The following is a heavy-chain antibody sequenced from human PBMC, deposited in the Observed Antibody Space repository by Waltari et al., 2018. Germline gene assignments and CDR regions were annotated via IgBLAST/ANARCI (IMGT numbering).Heavy chain of an antibody. D-gene: IGHD6-19*01. V-gene: IGHV3-53*01. J-gene: IGHJ5*02. Sequence: EVQLVESGGGLIQPGGSLRLSCAASGFTVSSNYMSWVRQAPGKGLEWVSGIYSGGSTYYADSVKGRFTISRDNSKNTLYLQMNSLRAEDTAVYYCARAWSGWSGWFDPWGQGTLVTVSS. CDR1: GFTVSSNY. CDR3: ARAWSGWSGWFDP. CDR2: IYSGGST.